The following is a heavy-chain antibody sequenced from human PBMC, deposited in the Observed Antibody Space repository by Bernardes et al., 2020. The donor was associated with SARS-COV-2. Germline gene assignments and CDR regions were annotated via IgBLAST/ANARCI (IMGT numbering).Heavy chain of an antibody. V-gene: IGHV4-34*01. D-gene: IGHD6-19*01. CDR1: GGSFSGYY. J-gene: IGHJ4*02. Sequence: SETLSLTCAVYGGSFSGYYWSWIRQPPGKVLEWIGEINHSGSTNYNPSLKSRVTISVDTSKNQFSLKLSSVTAADTAVYYCARVGYSSGWYRYWGQGTLVTVSS. CDR3: ARVGYSSGWYRY. CDR2: INHSGST.